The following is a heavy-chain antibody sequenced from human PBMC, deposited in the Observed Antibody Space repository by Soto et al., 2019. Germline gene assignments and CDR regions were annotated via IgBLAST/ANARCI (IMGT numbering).Heavy chain of an antibody. CDR3: ARWGIAAGDY. V-gene: IGHV3-33*01. D-gene: IGHD6-13*01. CDR1: GFTFGSYG. J-gene: IGHJ4*02. Sequence: QVQLVESGGGVVQPGRSLRLSCAASGFTFGSYGMHWVRQAPGKGLEWVAVIWYDGRNKYYTDSVKGRFTISRDNSKNTLYLKMNSLTAEETAVYNCARWGIAAGDYWGQGTLVTVAS. CDR2: IWYDGRNK.